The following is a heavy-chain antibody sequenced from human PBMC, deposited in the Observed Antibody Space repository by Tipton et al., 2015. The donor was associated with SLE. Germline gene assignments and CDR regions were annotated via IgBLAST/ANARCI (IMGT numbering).Heavy chain of an antibody. Sequence: LRLSCTVSGGSISSSSYYWGWIRQPPGKGLEWIGSIYYSGSTYYNPSLKSRVTISVDTSKNQFSLKLSSVTAADTAVYYCARWGRPGGSGWSREYFDLWGRGTLVTFSS. CDR1: GGSISSSSYY. CDR3: ARWGRPGGSGWSREYFDL. D-gene: IGHD6-19*01. CDR2: IYYSGST. J-gene: IGHJ2*01. V-gene: IGHV4-39*01.